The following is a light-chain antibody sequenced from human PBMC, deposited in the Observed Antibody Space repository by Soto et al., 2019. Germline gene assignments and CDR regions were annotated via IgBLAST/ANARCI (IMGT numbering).Light chain of an antibody. Sequence: TLYRYQVQRDSFSFRASQGVSRKLAWYQHKPGHAPSLLFSGASTGATGIPARFSGSGSGTEFTLTISSLQAEDCAIYYCQHYHTSPMTFAEGTKVDIK. V-gene: IGKV3-15*01. J-gene: IGKJ1*01. CDR2: GAS. CDR1: QGVSRK. CDR3: QHYHTSPMT.